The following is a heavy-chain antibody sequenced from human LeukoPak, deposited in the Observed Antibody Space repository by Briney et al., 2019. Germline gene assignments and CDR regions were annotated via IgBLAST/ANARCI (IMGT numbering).Heavy chain of an antibody. D-gene: IGHD4-23*01. Sequence: SETLSLTCAVSGDSIINNIYYWNWIRQPPGKGLEWIGYIYYSGSTYYNPSLKSRVTISVDTSKNQFSLKLSSVTAADTAVYYCARGTDYGGNGHWGQGTLVTVSS. J-gene: IGHJ1*01. CDR1: GDSIINNIYY. V-gene: IGHV4-31*11. CDR2: IYYSGST. CDR3: ARGTDYGGNGH.